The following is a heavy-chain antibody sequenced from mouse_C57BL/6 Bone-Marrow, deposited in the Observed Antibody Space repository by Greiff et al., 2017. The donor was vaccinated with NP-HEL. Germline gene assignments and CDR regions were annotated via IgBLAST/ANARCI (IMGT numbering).Heavy chain of an antibody. CDR2: IDPNRGGT. CDR3: AVDDYDGGPAWFAY. D-gene: IGHD2-4*01. CDR1: GYTFTSYW. Sequence: QVQLKQPGAELVKPGASVKLSCKASGYTFTSYWMHWVKQRPGRGLEWIGRIDPNRGGTKYNEKFKSKATLTVAKPSSTAYMQLSSLTSEDSAVYVGAVDDYDGGPAWFAYWGQGTLVTVSA. V-gene: IGHV1-72*01. J-gene: IGHJ3*01.